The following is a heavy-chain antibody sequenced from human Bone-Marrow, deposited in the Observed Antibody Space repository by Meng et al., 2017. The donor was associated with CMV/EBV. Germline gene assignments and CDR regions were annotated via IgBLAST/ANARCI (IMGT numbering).Heavy chain of an antibody. CDR3: ASSKGHGGSYYSGYFDY. CDR1: GASISSYY. V-gene: IGHV4-59*01. Sequence: SETLSLTCTVSGASISSYYWTWIRQPPGKGLEWIGYIYYSGSTNYNPSLKSRVTISIDTSKSQFSLKLSSVTAADTAVYYCASSKGHGGSYYSGYFDYWGQGTLVTVSS. CDR2: IYYSGST. D-gene: IGHD1-26*01. J-gene: IGHJ4*03.